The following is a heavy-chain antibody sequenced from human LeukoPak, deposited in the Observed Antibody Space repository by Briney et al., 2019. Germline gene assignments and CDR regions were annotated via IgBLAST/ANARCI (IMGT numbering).Heavy chain of an antibody. CDR2: IIPIFGTA. CDR1: GGTFSSYA. D-gene: IGHD3-3*01. CDR3: ARERGYDFWSGADY. Sequence: GSSVKVSCKASGGTFSSYAISWVRQAPGQGLEWMGGIIPIFGTANYAQKFQGRVTMTTDTSTSTAYMELRSLRSDDTAVYYCARERGYDFWSGADYWGQGTLVTVSS. V-gene: IGHV1-69*05. J-gene: IGHJ4*02.